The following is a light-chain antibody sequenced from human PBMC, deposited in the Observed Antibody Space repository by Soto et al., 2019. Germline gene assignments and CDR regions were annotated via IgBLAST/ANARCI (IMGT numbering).Light chain of an antibody. Sequence: DIQMTQSPSSVSASVGDRVTITCRASQDIDNCLAWYQQKPGKAPKLLIYAASTLQSGVPSRFSGSGSGTDFTFTISSLQPEDFATYYCQQGSSFPWTFGQGTKVEIK. CDR3: QQGSSFPWT. V-gene: IGKV1-12*01. CDR1: QDIDNC. J-gene: IGKJ1*01. CDR2: AAS.